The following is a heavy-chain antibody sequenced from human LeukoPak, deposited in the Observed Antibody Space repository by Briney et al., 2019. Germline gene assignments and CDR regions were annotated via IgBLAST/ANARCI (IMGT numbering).Heavy chain of an antibody. J-gene: IGHJ5*02. V-gene: IGHV4-34*01. CDR3: ARVAAYYGSGSYRWFDP. CDR1: GGSFSGYY. CDR2: INHSGST. Sequence: SETLSLTCAVYGGSFSGYYGSWIRQPPGKGLEWIGEINHSGSTNYNPSLKSRVTISVDTSKNQFSLKLSSVTAADTAVYYCARVAAYYGSGSYRWFDPWGQGTLVTVSS. D-gene: IGHD3-10*01.